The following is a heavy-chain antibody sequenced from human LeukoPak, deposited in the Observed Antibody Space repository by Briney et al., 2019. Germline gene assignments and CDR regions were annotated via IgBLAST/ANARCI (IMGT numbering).Heavy chain of an antibody. CDR2: INPSGGST. V-gene: IGHV1-46*03. J-gene: IGHJ6*03. D-gene: IGHD2-2*02. CDR1: GYTFTSYY. Sequence: ASVKVSCKASGYTFTSYYMHWVRQAPGRGLEWMGIINPSGGSTSYAQKFQGRVTMTRDTSTSTVYMELSSLRSEDTAVYYCAIQGLLGAKNPDRRYCSSTSCYRGPYYYYYYMDVWGKGTTVTVSS. CDR3: AIQGLLGAKNPDRRYCSSTSCYRGPYYYYYYMDV.